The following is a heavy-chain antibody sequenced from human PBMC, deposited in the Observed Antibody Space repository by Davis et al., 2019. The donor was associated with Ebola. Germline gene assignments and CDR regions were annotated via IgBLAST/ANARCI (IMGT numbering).Heavy chain of an antibody. D-gene: IGHD4-17*01. J-gene: IGHJ4*02. CDR1: GFTFSDYY. V-gene: IGHV3-11*04. CDR3: ARRMTTATLDF. Sequence: GGSLRLSCAASGFTFSDYYMSWIRQAPGKGLEWISYISGASTTYYADSVQGRFTISRDNARNSLYLQMNSLRGEDTAVYYCARRMTTATLDFWGQGTLVTVSS. CDR2: ISGASTT.